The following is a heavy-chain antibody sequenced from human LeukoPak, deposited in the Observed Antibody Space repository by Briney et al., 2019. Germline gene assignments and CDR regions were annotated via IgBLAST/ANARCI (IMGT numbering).Heavy chain of an antibody. CDR2: ISNSGGKT. Sequence: GGSLRLSCAASGFTYSSYAMTWVRQAPGKGLEWVSAISNSGGKTYYADSVKGRFTISRDNSKNTLYLQMNSLRAEDTAVYYCANLVVTATPLDYWGQGTLVTVSS. V-gene: IGHV3-23*01. CDR1: GFTYSSYA. CDR3: ANLVVTATPLDY. J-gene: IGHJ4*02. D-gene: IGHD2-21*02.